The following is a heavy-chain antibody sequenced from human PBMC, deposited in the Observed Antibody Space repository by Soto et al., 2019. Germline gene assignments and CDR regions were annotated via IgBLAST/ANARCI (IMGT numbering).Heavy chain of an antibody. V-gene: IGHV4-34*01. D-gene: IGHD6-13*01. Sequence: PSETLSLTCAVYGGSFSGYYWSWIRQPPGKGLEWIGEINHSGSTNYNPSLKSRVTISVDTSKNQFSLKLSSVTAADTAVYYCATSRSWAYYYGMDVWRQRTTVTVSS. J-gene: IGHJ6*02. CDR2: INHSGST. CDR3: ATSRSWAYYYGMDV. CDR1: GGSFSGYY.